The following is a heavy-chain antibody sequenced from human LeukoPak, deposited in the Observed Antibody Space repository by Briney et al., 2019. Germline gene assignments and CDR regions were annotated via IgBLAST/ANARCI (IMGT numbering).Heavy chain of an antibody. J-gene: IGHJ4*02. D-gene: IGHD2-21*02. Sequence: ASVKVSCKASGYTFTSYYMHWVRQAPGQGLEWMGIINPSGGSTSYAQKFQGRVTMTRDTSISTAYMELSSLTSDDTAVYYCTRGDCGGDCLIIDYWGQGTLVTVSS. CDR2: INPSGGST. CDR1: GYTFTSYY. V-gene: IGHV1-46*01. CDR3: TRGDCGGDCLIIDY.